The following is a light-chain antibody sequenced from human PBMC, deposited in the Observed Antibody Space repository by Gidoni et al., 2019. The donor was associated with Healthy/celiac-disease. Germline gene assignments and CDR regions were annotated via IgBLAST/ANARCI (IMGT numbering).Light chain of an antibody. Sequence: QAGLTQPPSASGTPGQRVTIPCSGSSSNIGSNYVYWYQQLPGPAPKLLIYRNNQRPSGVPDRFSGSKSGTSASLAISGLRSEDEADYYCAAWDDSLSGLFGGGTKLTVL. V-gene: IGLV1-47*01. CDR1: SSNIGSNY. CDR3: AAWDDSLSGL. CDR2: RNN. J-gene: IGLJ3*02.